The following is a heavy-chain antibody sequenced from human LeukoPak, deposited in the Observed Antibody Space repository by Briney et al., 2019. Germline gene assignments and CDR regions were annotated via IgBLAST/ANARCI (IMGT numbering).Heavy chain of an antibody. CDR2: INPKNGDT. CDR1: GYTFTGNY. Sequence: ASVKVSCKASGYTFTGNYMHWVRQAPGQGLEWMGWINPKNGDTNYAQKLQGRVTMTTDTSTSTAYMELRSLRSDDTAVYYCARDLGDIVVVVAATHLDYWGQGTLVTVSS. D-gene: IGHD2-15*01. V-gene: IGHV1-18*04. J-gene: IGHJ4*02. CDR3: ARDLGDIVVVVAATHLDY.